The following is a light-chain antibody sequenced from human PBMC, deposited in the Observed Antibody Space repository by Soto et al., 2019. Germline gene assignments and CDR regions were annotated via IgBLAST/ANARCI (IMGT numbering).Light chain of an antibody. CDR3: QQRSNWPPGIT. V-gene: IGKV3-11*01. Sequence: IVVTQYPAPLPLSPGERATLSCRASQSVSSYLAWYQQKPGQAPRLLIYDASNRATGIPARFSGSGSGTDFTLTISSLEPEDFAVYYCQQRSNWPPGITVGQGTRLEIK. CDR2: DAS. CDR1: QSVSSY. J-gene: IGKJ5*01.